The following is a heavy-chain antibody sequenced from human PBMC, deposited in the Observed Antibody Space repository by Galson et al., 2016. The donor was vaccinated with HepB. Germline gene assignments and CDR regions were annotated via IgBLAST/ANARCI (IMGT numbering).Heavy chain of an antibody. CDR1: GFTFSSYG. Sequence: SLRLSCAASGFTFSSYGMHWVRQAPGKGLEWVSYISSGSSAIYYADSVKGRFTISRDNAKNSLCLQMNSLRAEDTAVYYCARRRGSGSHDYWGQGTLVTVSS. CDR3: ARRRGSGSHDY. V-gene: IGHV3-48*01. CDR2: ISSGSSAI. D-gene: IGHD3-10*01. J-gene: IGHJ4*02.